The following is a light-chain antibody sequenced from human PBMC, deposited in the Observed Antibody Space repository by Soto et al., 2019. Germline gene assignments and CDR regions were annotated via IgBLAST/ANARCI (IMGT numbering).Light chain of an antibody. J-gene: IGKJ1*01. Sequence: IQLTQSPSTLSGSPGDTVTITCRASQTVSRVLACYQQKPGQAPKLLIYRASTIKSGVPSRFSGSGSGTEFTLTISSLQPDDFATYYCQHYNSYSEAFGQGTKVDIK. CDR1: QTVSRV. CDR3: QHYNSYSEA. V-gene: IGKV1-5*03. CDR2: RAS.